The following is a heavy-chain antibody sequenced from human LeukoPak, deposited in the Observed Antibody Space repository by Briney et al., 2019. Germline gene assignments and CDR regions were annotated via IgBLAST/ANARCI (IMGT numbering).Heavy chain of an antibody. CDR3: ARQDLYSNSGFDP. CDR2: IYYSGST. CDR1: GGSISSYY. Sequence: SETLSLTSTVSGGSISSYYWSWIRQPPGKGLEWIGYIYYSGSTNYNPSLKSRVTISVDTSKNQFSLKLSSVTAADTAVYYCARQDLYSNSGFDPWGQGTLVTVSS. V-gene: IGHV4-59*01. J-gene: IGHJ5*02. D-gene: IGHD4-11*01.